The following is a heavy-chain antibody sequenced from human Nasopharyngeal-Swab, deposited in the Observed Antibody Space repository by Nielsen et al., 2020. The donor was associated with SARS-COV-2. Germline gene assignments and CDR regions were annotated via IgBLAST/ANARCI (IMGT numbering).Heavy chain of an antibody. CDR2: VFSSGST. V-gene: IGHV4-39*07. CDR3: ARDESGDYLGLPFDH. Sequence: WIRQPPGKGLEWIGTVFSSGSTYNPSLKIRVTMSVDTSKNQFSLKLTSVTAADTAVYYCARDESGDYLGLPFDHWGRGTLVTVSS. D-gene: IGHD4-17*01. J-gene: IGHJ4*02.